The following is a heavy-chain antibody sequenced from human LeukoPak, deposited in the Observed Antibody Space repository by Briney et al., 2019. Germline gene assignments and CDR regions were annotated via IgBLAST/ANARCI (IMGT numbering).Heavy chain of an antibody. CDR1: GGTFSSYA. Sequence: SVKVSCKASGGTFSSYAISWVRQAPGQGLEWMGGIIPIFGTANYAQKFQGRVTITTDESTSPAYMELSSLRSEDTAVYYCARRRITGTTWFDPWGQGTLVTVSS. CDR3: ARRRITGTTWFDP. J-gene: IGHJ5*02. D-gene: IGHD1-7*01. V-gene: IGHV1-69*05. CDR2: IIPIFGTA.